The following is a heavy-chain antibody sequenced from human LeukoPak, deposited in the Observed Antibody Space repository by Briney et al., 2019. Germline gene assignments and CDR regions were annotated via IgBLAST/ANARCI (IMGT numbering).Heavy chain of an antibody. CDR2: INHSRST. CDR3: ARVLYSGYAHFDY. Sequence: SETLSLTCTVSGYTVSSGYSWGWFRKPPGKGLVGFRSINHSRSTCYNESVKSRVTVSIDTSKNKIYLQLSTLTAADTAVYYGARVLYSGYAHFDYWGQGTLVTVSS. V-gene: IGHV4-38-2*02. J-gene: IGHJ4*02. CDR1: GYTVSSGYS. D-gene: IGHD5-12*01.